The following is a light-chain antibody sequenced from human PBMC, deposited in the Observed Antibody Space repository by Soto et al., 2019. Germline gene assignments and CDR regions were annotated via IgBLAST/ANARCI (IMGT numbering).Light chain of an antibody. CDR2: DAS. Sequence: DIVLSQSPATLSLSPGEGATLSCGASQSVYSDYLAWYQQKPGLAPRLLIYDASTRATGIPDRFSGSGSGTDYTLTISRLEPEDFAVYYCQQYGNAPFTFGQGTRLEIK. CDR3: QQYGNAPFT. J-gene: IGKJ5*01. V-gene: IGKV3D-20*01. CDR1: QSVYSDY.